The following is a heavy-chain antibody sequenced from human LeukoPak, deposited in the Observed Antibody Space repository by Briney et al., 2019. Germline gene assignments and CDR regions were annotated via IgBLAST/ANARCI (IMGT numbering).Heavy chain of an antibody. D-gene: IGHD2-2*01. J-gene: IGHJ6*03. CDR2: INPNSGGT. V-gene: IGHV1-2*02. CDR3: ARGVVVIPAAIQNYYYYYYMDV. CDR1: GYTFTGYY. Sequence: ASVKVSCKASGYTFTGYYMHWVRQAPGQGLEWMGWINPNSGGTNYAKKFRGRVTMTTDTSTSTAYMELRSLRSDDTAVYYCARGVVVIPAAIQNYYYYYYMDVGGKGTTVTISS.